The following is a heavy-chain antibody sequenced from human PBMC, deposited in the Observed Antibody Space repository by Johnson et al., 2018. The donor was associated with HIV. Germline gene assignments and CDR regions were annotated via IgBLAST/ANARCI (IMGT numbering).Heavy chain of an antibody. Sequence: VLLVESGGGLVQPGGSLRLSCAASGFTVSSNYMSWVRQAPGKGLEWVSVIYSGGSTYYADSVKGRFTISRDNSKNTLYLQMNSLRAEDTAVYYCARDGGIQLWSAFDIWGQGTMVTVSS. J-gene: IGHJ3*02. CDR1: GFTVSSNY. CDR2: IYSGGST. V-gene: IGHV3-66*01. D-gene: IGHD5-18*01. CDR3: ARDGGIQLWSAFDI.